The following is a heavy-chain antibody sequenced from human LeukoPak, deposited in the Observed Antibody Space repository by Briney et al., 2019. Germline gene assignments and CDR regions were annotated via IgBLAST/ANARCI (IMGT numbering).Heavy chain of an antibody. CDR1: GDSISSGRYY. D-gene: IGHD1-1*01. CDR2: IFYSGST. CDR3: ARDPNVGLDY. V-gene: IGHV4-61*10. Sequence: SETLSLTCTVSGDSISSGRYYWTWIRQPAGKGLEWIGYIFYSGSTNYNPSLKSRVTISVDTSKNQFSLKLSSVTAADTAVYYCARDPNVGLDYWGQGTLVTVSS. J-gene: IGHJ4*02.